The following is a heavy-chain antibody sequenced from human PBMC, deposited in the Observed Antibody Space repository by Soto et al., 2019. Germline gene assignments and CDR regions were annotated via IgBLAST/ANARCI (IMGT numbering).Heavy chain of an antibody. CDR3: ARVGIGARFLGSGFDP. V-gene: IGHV1-18*01. CDR1: GYTFTSYG. CDR2: ISAYNGNT. J-gene: IGHJ5*02. D-gene: IGHD6-6*01. Sequence: GASVKVSGKASGYTFTSYGISWVRQAPGQGLEWMGWISAYNGNTNYAQKLQGRVTMTTDTSTSTAYMELRSLRSDDTAVYYCARVGIGARFLGSGFDPWGQGTLGTVSS.